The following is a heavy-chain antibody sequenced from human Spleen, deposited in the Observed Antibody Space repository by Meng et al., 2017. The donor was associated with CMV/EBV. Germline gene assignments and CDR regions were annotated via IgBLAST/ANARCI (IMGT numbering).Heavy chain of an antibody. J-gene: IGHJ4*02. CDR2: MNPNSGNT. CDR1: FTSYD. V-gene: IGHV1-8*03. CDR3: ARGLHNYYDSSGITGGFDY. D-gene: IGHD3-22*01. Sequence: FTSYDINWVRQATGQGLEWMGWMNPNSGNTGYAQKFQGRVTITRTTSISTAYMELSSLRSEDTAVYYCARGLHNYYDSSGITGGFDYWGQGTLVTVSS.